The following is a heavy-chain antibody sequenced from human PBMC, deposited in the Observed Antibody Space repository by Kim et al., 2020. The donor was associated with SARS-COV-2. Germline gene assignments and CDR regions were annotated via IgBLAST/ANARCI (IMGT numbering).Heavy chain of an antibody. J-gene: IGHJ4*02. CDR3: ARGYYGSGSYRGSGTFDY. Sequence: GGSLRLSCAASGFTFSSYDMHWVRQATGKGLEWVSAIGTAGDTYYPGSVKGRFTISRENAKNSLYLQMNSLRAGDTAVYYCARGYYGSGSYRGSGTFDYWGQGTLVTVSS. D-gene: IGHD3-10*01. V-gene: IGHV3-13*01. CDR2: IGTAGDT. CDR1: GFTFSSYD.